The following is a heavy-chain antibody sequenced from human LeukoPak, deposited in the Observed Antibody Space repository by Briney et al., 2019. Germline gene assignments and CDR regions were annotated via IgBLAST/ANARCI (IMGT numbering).Heavy chain of an antibody. CDR3: AREGYCSSTSCYTGAFDI. J-gene: IGHJ3*02. V-gene: IGHV1-2*02. CDR1: GYTFTGYY. CDR2: INPNSGGT. D-gene: IGHD2-2*02. Sequence: GASVKVSCKASGYTFTGYYMHWVRQAPGQGLEWMGWINPNSGGTNYAQKFQGRVTMTRDTSISTAYMELSRLRSDDTAVYYCAREGYCSSTSCYTGAFDIWGQGTMVTVSS.